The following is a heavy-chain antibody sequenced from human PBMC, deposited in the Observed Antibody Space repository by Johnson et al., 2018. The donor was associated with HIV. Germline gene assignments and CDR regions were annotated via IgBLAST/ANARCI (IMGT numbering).Heavy chain of an antibody. V-gene: IGHV3-33*01. CDR1: GFRFSSYG. D-gene: IGHD3-22*01. CDR2: IWYDGSNE. J-gene: IGHJ3*02. Sequence: QVQLVESGGGVVQPGRSLRLSCAASGFRFSSYGMHWVRQAPGKGLEWVAVIWYDGSNEHYADSVKGRFTISRDDSKSIAYLQMNSLKTEDTAVYYCTRALYRYYYDSSGLVPYDAFDIWGQGTMVTVSS. CDR3: TRALYRYYYDSSGLVPYDAFDI.